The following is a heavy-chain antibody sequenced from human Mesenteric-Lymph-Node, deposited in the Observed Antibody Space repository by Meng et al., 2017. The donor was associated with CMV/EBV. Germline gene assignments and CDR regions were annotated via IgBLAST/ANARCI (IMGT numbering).Heavy chain of an antibody. V-gene: IGHV3-23*01. CDR1: GFTFSNFW. Sequence: GGSLRLSCEASGFTFSNFWMSWVRRAPGKGLEWVSAISTSGDSVYYADSVKGRFIVSRDNSKNTMYLQMNSPRAEDTAVYYCAKDAGTATGLSALDIWGQGAVVTVSS. CDR3: AKDAGTATGLSALDI. CDR2: ISTSGDSV. D-gene: IGHD6-13*01. J-gene: IGHJ3*02.